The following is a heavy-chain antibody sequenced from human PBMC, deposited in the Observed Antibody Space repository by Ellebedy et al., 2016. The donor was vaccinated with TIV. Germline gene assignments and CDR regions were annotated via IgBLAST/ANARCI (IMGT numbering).Heavy chain of an antibody. Sequence: MPSETLSLTCGLYGGSFSGYYWNWIRQPPGKGLEWIGEINHSGITNYKPSLKSRVTISVGTSKNHFSLNLPSVTAAETAVYYCARGKNYDVLTGTYTGFDYWGQGTLVTVSS. CDR1: GGSFSGYY. V-gene: IGHV4-34*01. J-gene: IGHJ4*02. D-gene: IGHD3-9*01. CDR2: INHSGIT. CDR3: ARGKNYDVLTGTYTGFDY.